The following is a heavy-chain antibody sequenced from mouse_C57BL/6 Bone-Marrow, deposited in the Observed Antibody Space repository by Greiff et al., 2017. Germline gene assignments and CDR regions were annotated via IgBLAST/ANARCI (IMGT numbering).Heavy chain of an antibody. CDR2: TFYSGIT. CDR3: AREWGPYDYDWYFDV. V-gene: IGHV3-3*01. J-gene: IGHJ1*03. Sequence: EVQLQESGPSLVRPSQTLSLTCTVTGFSINSDCYWIWIRQFPGNKLEYIGYTFYSGITYYNPSLESRTYITRDTSKNQFSLKLSSVTTEDTATYYCAREWGPYDYDWYFDVWGTGTTVTVSS. D-gene: IGHD2-4*01. CDR1: GFSINSDCY.